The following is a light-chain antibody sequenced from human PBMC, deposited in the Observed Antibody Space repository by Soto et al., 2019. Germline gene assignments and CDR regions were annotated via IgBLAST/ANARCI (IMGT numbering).Light chain of an antibody. CDR1: QSVDTN. J-gene: IGKJ2*01. CDR3: QHYYTWPSYT. CDR2: SAS. V-gene: IGKV3-15*01. Sequence: EVVMTQSPATLAVSPGDRSTLSCSASQSVDTNVVWYQQKPGHPPRLLVHSASIRATGVPARFSGIGSGTDFTLTISGLQSDDFAIYYCQHYYTWPSYTFGQGTRLQIK.